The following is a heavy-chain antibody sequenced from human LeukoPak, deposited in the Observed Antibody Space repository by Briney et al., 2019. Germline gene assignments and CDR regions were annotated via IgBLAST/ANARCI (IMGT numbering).Heavy chain of an antibody. Sequence: SETLSLTCAVSGVSISSSNWWSWVRQPPGKGLEWIGEIYHSGSTNYNPSLKSRVTISVDKSKNQFSLKLSSVTAADTAVYYCARTSRYYYYGMDVWGQGTTVTVSS. CDR1: GVSISSSNW. V-gene: IGHV4-4*02. J-gene: IGHJ6*02. CDR2: IYHSGST. CDR3: ARTSRYYYYGMDV.